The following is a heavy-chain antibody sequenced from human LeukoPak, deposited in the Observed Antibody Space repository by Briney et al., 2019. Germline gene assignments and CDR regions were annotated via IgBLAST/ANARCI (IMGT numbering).Heavy chain of an antibody. CDR3: ARVAVSGPTGWFDS. CDR1: GFTFSSYA. D-gene: IGHD2-8*02. Sequence: PGGSLRLSCAASGFTFSSYAMHWVRQAPGKGLEWVSSISSTSAYIHYADSVKGRFTISRDNVDNVVYLEMNGLRAEDTATYYCARVAVSGPTGWFDSWGQGTLVIVSS. J-gene: IGHJ5*01. V-gene: IGHV3-21*01. CDR2: ISSTSAYI.